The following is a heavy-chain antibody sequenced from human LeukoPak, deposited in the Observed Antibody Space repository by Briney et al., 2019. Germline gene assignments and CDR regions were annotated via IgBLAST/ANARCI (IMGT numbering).Heavy chain of an antibody. J-gene: IGHJ4*02. D-gene: IGHD3-10*01. CDR3: AKDTSGLLWFGESNLDY. CDR1: GFTFDDYA. CDR2: ISWNSGSI. V-gene: IGHV3-9*03. Sequence: PGGSLRLSCAASGFTFDDYAMHWVRQAPGKGLEWVSGISWNSGSIGYADSVEGRFTISRDNAKNSLYLQMNSLRAEDMALYYCAKDTSGLLWFGESNLDYWGQGTLVTVSS.